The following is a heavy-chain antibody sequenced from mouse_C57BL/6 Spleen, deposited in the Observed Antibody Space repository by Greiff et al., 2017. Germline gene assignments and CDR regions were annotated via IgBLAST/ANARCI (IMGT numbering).Heavy chain of an antibody. V-gene: IGHV2-5*01. CDR1: GFSLTSSG. D-gene: IGHD2-4*01. Sequence: VQLVESGPGLVQPSQSLSITCTVSGFSLTSSGVHWVRQSPGKGLEWLGVIWRGGSTDYNAAFMSRLSITKDNSKSQVFFKMNSLQADDTAIYYCAKNPYDYDEGNAMDYWGQGTSVTVSS. CDR2: IWRGGST. J-gene: IGHJ4*01. CDR3: AKNPYDYDEGNAMDY.